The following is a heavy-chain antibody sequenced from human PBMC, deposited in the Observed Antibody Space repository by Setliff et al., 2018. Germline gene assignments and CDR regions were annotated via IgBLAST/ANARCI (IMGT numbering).Heavy chain of an antibody. V-gene: IGHV1-2*04. J-gene: IGHJ4*02. CDR1: GYTLTGYY. CDR3: ARDRDSSGYPYYFDY. D-gene: IGHD3-22*01. CDR2: INPNSGGT. Sequence: GASVKVSCKASGYTLTGYYMHWVRQAPGQGLEWMGWINPNSGGTNYAQKFQGWVTMTRDTSISTAYMELSRLRSDDTAVYYCARDRDSSGYPYYFDYWGQGTLVTVSS.